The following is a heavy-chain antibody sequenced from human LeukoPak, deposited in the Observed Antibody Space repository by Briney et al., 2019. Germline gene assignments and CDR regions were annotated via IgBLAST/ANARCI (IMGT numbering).Heavy chain of an antibody. CDR1: GLTVGINY. CDR2: MYADGST. D-gene: IGHD6-19*01. J-gene: IGHJ6*02. V-gene: IGHV3-53*01. Sequence: GGSLRLSCAASGLTVGINYMSWVRQAPGKGLEWVSFMYADGSTDYADSVKGRFAISRDNSKNTLYLQMNTLRAEDTAIYYCARDRYRSGCMDVWGQGTTVTVS. CDR3: ARDRYRSGCMDV.